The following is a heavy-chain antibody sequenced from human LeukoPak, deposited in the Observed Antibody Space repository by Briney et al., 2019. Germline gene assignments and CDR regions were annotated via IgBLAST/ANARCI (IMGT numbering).Heavy chain of an antibody. V-gene: IGHV1-24*01. D-gene: IGHD6-19*01. Sequence: VASVKVSCKVSGYTLTELSMHWVRQAPGKGLELMGGFDHEDGETVYAQKFQGRVTMTEDTSTDTAYMELSSLRSEDTAVYYCATHVNIGPIAVAGTWSDTFDIWGQGTMVTVSS. CDR2: FDHEDGET. CDR1: GYTLTELS. CDR3: ATHVNIGPIAVAGTWSDTFDI. J-gene: IGHJ3*02.